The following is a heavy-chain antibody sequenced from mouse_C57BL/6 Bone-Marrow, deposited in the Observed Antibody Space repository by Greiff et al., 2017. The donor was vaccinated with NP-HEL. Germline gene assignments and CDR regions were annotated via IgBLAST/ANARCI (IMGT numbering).Heavy chain of an antibody. CDR3: ARVLLLRLDY. V-gene: IGHV5-4*01. Sequence: DVQLVESGGGLVKPGGSLKLSCAASGFTFSSYAMSWVRQTPEKRLEWVATISDGGSYTSYPDNVKGRFTISRDNAKNNLYLQMSHLKSEDTAMYYCARVLLLRLDYWGQGTTLTVSS. CDR2: ISDGGSYT. D-gene: IGHD1-1*01. J-gene: IGHJ2*01. CDR1: GFTFSSYA.